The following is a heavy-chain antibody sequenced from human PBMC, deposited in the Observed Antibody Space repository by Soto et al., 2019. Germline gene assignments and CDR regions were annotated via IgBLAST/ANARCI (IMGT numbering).Heavy chain of an antibody. Sequence: VRSSYSAAGYKCTCRGTTYLRQTTGQGLEWMGWISAYNGNTNYAQKLQGRVTMTTDASTSTAYMELRRLRSDDTAVYYCAIDQEPDFGYGDDPLVMGCQGTMVTVS. D-gene: IGHD4-17*01. J-gene: IGHJ3*02. CDR3: AIDQEPDFGYGDDPLVM. CDR1: GYKCTCRG. V-gene: IGHV1-18*01. CDR2: ISAYNGNT.